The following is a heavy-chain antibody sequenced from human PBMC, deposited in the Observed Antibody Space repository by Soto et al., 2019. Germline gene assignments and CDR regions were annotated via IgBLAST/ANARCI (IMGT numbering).Heavy chain of an antibody. Sequence: QVKLVDSGGGVVQPGKSLRLSCTTSGFTFSSYGMHWVRQAPGKGPEWVAFISNDGSKTDYADSVKGRFTVSRDNPKKTLYLQMDRVRGEDTAVNYGTTPRSRLYWPAMDPWGQGTPVTVSS. CDR3: TTPRSRLYWPAMDP. CDR2: ISNDGSKT. CDR1: GFTFSSYG. V-gene: IGHV3-30*02. J-gene: IGHJ6*02. D-gene: IGHD2-8*02.